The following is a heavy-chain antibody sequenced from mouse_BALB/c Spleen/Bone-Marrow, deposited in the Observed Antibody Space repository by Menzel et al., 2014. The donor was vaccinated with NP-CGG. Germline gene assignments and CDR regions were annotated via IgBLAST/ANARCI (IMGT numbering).Heavy chain of an antibody. J-gene: IGHJ4*01. CDR3: ARYNTYVAMDY. CDR1: GFTFSSFG. V-gene: IGHV5-17*02. D-gene: IGHD2-14*01. CDR2: ISSGSSTI. Sequence: EVKLVESGGGLVQPGGSRKLSCATSGFTFSSFGMHWVRQAPEKGLEWVAYISSGSSTIYYADTVKGRFTISRDNPKNTLFLQMASLRSEDTAIYYCARYNTYVAMDYWGQGTSVTVSS.